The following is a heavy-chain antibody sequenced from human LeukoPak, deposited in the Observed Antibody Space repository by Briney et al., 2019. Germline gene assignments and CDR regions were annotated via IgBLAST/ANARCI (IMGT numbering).Heavy chain of an antibody. V-gene: IGHV1-18*01. CDR2: ISAYNGNT. Sequence: ASVKVSCKASGYTFTSYGISWVRQAPGQGREWMGWISAYNGNTNYAQKLQGRVTMTTDTSTSTAYMELRSLRSDDTAVYYCASFAAAGTLDYWGQGTLVTVSS. D-gene: IGHD6-13*01. CDR3: ASFAAAGTLDY. CDR1: GYTFTSYG. J-gene: IGHJ4*02.